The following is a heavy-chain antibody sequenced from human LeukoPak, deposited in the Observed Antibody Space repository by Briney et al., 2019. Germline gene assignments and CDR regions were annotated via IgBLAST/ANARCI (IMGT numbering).Heavy chain of an antibody. D-gene: IGHD5-18*01. V-gene: IGHV1-69*04. CDR2: IIPILGIA. J-gene: IGHJ4*02. CDR3: ARSGQLWSVFDY. Sequence: SVKVSCKASGGTFSSYAISWVRQAPGQGLEWMGRIIPILGIANYAQKFQGRVTITADKSTSTAYMELSSLRSEDTAVYCCARSGQLWSVFDYWGQGTLVTVSS. CDR1: GGTFSSYA.